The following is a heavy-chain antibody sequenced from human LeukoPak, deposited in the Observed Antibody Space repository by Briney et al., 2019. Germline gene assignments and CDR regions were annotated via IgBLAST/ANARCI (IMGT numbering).Heavy chain of an antibody. D-gene: IGHD3-16*02. CDR2: ILNDGSNE. J-gene: IGHJ4*02. Sequence: GGSLRLSCAASVFTFSYYGMHWVRQAPGKGLEWVAVILNDGSNEYYEDSVKGRLTISRDNSRDTLFLQVSSLGAEDTAMYYCAKSRGSGSYLIEDWGQGTLVTVSS. CDR1: VFTFSYYG. CDR3: AKSRGSGSYLIED. V-gene: IGHV3-30*18.